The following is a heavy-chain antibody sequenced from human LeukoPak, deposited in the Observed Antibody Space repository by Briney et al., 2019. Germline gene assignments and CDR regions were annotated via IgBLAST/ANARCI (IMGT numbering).Heavy chain of an antibody. CDR2: IKQDGTEK. V-gene: IGHV3-7*02. CDR1: GFTFSSYW. CDR3: ARSPSSFDP. Sequence: GGSLRLSCAASGFTFSSYWMSWVRQAPGEGLEWVANIKQDGTEKYYMDSVKGRFSISRDNAKNSLYLQMNALRAEDTAVYYCARSPSSFDPWGQGALVTVSS. D-gene: IGHD3-16*02. J-gene: IGHJ5*02.